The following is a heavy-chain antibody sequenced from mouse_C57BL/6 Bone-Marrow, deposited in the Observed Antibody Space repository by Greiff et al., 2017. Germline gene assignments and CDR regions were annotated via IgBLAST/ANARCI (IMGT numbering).Heavy chain of an antibody. Sequence: EVKVVESGGGLVKPGGSLKLSCAASGFTFSDYGMHWVRQAPEKGLEWVAYISSGSSTIYYADTVKGRFTISRDNAKNTLFLQMTSLRSEDTAMYYCARRGIYYYGSSYWYFDVWGTGTTVTVSS. CDR1: GFTFSDYG. CDR2: ISSGSSTI. CDR3: ARRGIYYYGSSYWYFDV. J-gene: IGHJ1*03. V-gene: IGHV5-17*01. D-gene: IGHD1-1*01.